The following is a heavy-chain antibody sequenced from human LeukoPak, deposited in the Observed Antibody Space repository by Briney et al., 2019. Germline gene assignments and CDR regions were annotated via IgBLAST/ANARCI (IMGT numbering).Heavy chain of an antibody. CDR1: GGSISSSSHH. D-gene: IGHD3/OR15-3a*01. CDR3: GRFGLKNWNYVDY. CDR2: IYYSGNT. Sequence: SETLSLTCTVSGGSISSSSHHWGWIRQSPGRGLEWIASIYYSGNTYYNSSLKSRVTISVDTSKNQFSLRVTSVTAADTAVYYCGRFGLKNWNYVDYWGQGTLVTVSS. J-gene: IGHJ4*02. V-gene: IGHV4-39*07.